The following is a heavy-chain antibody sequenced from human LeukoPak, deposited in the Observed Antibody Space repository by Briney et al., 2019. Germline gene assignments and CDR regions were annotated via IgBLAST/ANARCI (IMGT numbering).Heavy chain of an antibody. J-gene: IGHJ4*02. V-gene: IGHV4-59*01. CDR2: IYYSGNT. Sequence: SETLSLTCTVSGGSISSYYWSWIRQPPGKGLEWIGYIYYSGNTNYNPSLKSRVTISVDTSKNQFSLKLSSVTAADTAVYYCARDVGATPGYFDYWGQGTLVTVSS. CDR3: ARDVGATPGYFDY. D-gene: IGHD1-26*01. CDR1: GGSISSYY.